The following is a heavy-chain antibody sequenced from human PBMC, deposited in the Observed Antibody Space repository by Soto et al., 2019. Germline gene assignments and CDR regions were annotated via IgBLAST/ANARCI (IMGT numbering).Heavy chain of an antibody. D-gene: IGHD3-22*01. CDR2: IWYDGSNK. CDR1: GFTFSSYG. CDR3: ARDAIQFFDYYDSSGYFSFFDY. Sequence: GGSLRLSCAASGFTFSSYGMHWVRQAPGKGLEWVAVIWYDGSNKYYADSVKGRFTISRDNSKNTLYLQMNSLRAEDTAVYYCARDAIQFFDYYDSSGYFSFFDYWGQGTLVTVSS. V-gene: IGHV3-33*01. J-gene: IGHJ4*02.